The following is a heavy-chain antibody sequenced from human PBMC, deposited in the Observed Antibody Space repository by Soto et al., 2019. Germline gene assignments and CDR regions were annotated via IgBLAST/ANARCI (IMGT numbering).Heavy chain of an antibody. Sequence: GGSLRLSCAASGFTFSSFALSWVRQAPGKWLEWVSAISGSGDGTDYAASVKGRFTISRDNSKNTLYLQMNSLRAEDTAVYYCAGPGYSSQDYWGQGXLVTVSS. V-gene: IGHV3-23*01. D-gene: IGHD5-18*01. CDR2: ISGSGDGT. CDR3: AGPGYSSQDY. CDR1: GFTFSSFA. J-gene: IGHJ4*02.